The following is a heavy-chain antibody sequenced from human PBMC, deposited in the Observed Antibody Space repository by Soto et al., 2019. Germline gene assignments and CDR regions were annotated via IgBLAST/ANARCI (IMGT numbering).Heavy chain of an antibody. D-gene: IGHD2-15*01. Sequence: QVQLVESGGGVVQPGRSLRLSCAASGFTFSSYGMHWVRQAPGKGLEWVAVIWYDGSNKYYADSVKGRFTISRDNSKNKLYLQMNRLRAEDTAVYYCARGPYGGKEGYFDLWGRGTLVTVSS. V-gene: IGHV3-33*01. CDR3: ARGPYGGKEGYFDL. CDR2: IWYDGSNK. CDR1: GFTFSSYG. J-gene: IGHJ2*01.